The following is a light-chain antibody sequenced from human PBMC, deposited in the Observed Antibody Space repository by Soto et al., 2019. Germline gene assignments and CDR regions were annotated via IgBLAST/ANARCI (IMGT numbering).Light chain of an antibody. V-gene: IGKV1-39*01. Sequence: DIQMTQSPCSLSASVGDRVTITCRASQSISNYFNWYQKKPGKAPKLLIYAASSLQSGVPSRFSGSGSGTDFTLTICSLQPEDFATYSCQQSYTTLVTCGPGTNVDIK. J-gene: IGKJ3*01. CDR2: AAS. CDR3: QQSYTTLVT. CDR1: QSISNY.